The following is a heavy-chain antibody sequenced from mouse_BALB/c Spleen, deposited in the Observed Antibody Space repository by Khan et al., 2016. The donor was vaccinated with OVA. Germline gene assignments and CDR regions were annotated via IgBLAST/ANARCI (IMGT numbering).Heavy chain of an antibody. V-gene: IGHV1S56*01. CDR1: GYTFTAYD. CDR2: IYPGDGST. D-gene: IGHD2-4*01. CDR3: AREGLRGVALDY. J-gene: IGHJ4*01. Sequence: QVQLKESGPELVKPGTLVKISCKASGYTFTAYDINWVQQRPGQGLEWIGWIYPGDGSTKYNETLKGKATMTADKSSNTAYMQHSNLTSEQSAVYFCAREGLRGVALDYWGQGTSVSVSS.